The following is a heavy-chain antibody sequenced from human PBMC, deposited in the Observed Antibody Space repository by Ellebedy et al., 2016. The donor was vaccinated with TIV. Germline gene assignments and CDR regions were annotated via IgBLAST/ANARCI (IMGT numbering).Heavy chain of an antibody. Sequence: LSLTCXASGFPFSSYAMSWVRQAPGKGLEWVSSISDSGGNAYYADSVRGRFTFSRDNSKNTLYLQMNSLRAEDTAVYYCAKGWLGAGAGTDFDYWGRGTLVTVSS. CDR3: AKGWLGAGAGTDFDY. V-gene: IGHV3-23*01. CDR1: GFPFSSYA. CDR2: ISDSGGNA. D-gene: IGHD6-13*01. J-gene: IGHJ4*02.